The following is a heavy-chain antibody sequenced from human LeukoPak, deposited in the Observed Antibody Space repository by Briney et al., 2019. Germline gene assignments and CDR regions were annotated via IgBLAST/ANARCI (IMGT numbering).Heavy chain of an antibody. V-gene: IGHV3-30*02. Sequence: GGSLRLSCATSGFTFSSYGMNWVRQAPGKGLEWLASIRSHNSDTYYADSLKGRFTISRDNSKNTLYLQMDNLSVDDTAVFYCVNGESFYGDYGFDYWGQGTLVTVSS. D-gene: IGHD4-17*01. CDR3: VNGESFYGDYGFDY. J-gene: IGHJ4*02. CDR1: GFTFSSYG. CDR2: IRSHNSDT.